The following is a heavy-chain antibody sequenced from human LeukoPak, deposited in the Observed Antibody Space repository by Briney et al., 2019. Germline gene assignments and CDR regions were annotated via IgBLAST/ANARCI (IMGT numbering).Heavy chain of an antibody. CDR2: IKQDGSEK. CDR1: GFTFSSYW. D-gene: IGHD5-24*01. V-gene: IGHV3-7*01. Sequence: PGGSLRLSCAASGFTFSSYWMRWVRLAPGKGLEWVANIKQDGSEKYYVDSVKGRFTISRDNAKNSLYLQMNSLRAEDTAVYYCARDRNLRDGYNPLDYWGQGTLVTVSS. CDR3: ARDRNLRDGYNPLDY. J-gene: IGHJ4*02.